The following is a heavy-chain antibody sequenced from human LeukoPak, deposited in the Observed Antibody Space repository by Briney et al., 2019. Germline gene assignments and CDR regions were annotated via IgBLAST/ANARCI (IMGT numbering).Heavy chain of an antibody. V-gene: IGHV4-59*12. Sequence: SETLSLTCTVSGGSISSYYWSWIRQPPGKGLEWIGYIYYSGSTNYNLSLKSRVTISVDTSKNQFSLKLSSVTAADTAVYYCARDHSSSSRASDYWGQGTLVTVSS. D-gene: IGHD6-6*01. J-gene: IGHJ4*02. CDR2: IYYSGST. CDR3: ARDHSSSSRASDY. CDR1: GGSISSYY.